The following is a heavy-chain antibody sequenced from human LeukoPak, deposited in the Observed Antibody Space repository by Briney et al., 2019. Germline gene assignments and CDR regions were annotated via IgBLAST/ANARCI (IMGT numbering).Heavy chain of an antibody. D-gene: IGHD5-18*01. CDR2: INPNSGGT. CDR1: GYTFTGYY. Sequence: ASVKVSFTASGYTFTGYYMHWVRQAPGQGLEWMGWINPNSGGTNYAQKFQGRVTMTRDTSISTAYMELSRLRSDDTAVYYCARVHVDTAMVTFFDYWGQGTLVTVSS. CDR3: ARVHVDTAMVTFFDY. J-gene: IGHJ4*02. V-gene: IGHV1-2*02.